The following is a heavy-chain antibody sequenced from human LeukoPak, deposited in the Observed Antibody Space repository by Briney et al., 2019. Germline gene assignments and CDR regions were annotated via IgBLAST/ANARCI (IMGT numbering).Heavy chain of an antibody. D-gene: IGHD6-6*01. Sequence: PGGSLRLSCAASGFTFSSYAMSWVRQAPGKGLEWVSAISGSGGSTYYADSVKGRFTISRDNSKNTLYLQMNSLRAEDTAVYYCAKDRFYLAARRNNWFDPWGQGTLVTVSS. CDR2: ISGSGGST. V-gene: IGHV3-23*01. CDR1: GFTFSSYA. CDR3: AKDRFYLAARRNNWFDP. J-gene: IGHJ5*02.